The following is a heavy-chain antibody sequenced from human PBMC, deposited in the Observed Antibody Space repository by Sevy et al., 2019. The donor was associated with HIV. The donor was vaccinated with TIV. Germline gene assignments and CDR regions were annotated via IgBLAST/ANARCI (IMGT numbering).Heavy chain of an antibody. J-gene: IGHJ1*01. CDR2: INTNNGNA. CDR3: AKDRGYCSGGSCYIQV. V-gene: IGHV1-18*01. CDR1: GYPITSFG. D-gene: IGHD2-15*01. Sequence: ASVKVSCKGSGYPITSFGISWVRQAPGQGLEWMGWINTNNGNANYAQKYQGRVTMTRDTSTSTAYMELRSLRSDDTAVYYCAKDRGYCSGGSCYIQVWGQGTLVTVSS.